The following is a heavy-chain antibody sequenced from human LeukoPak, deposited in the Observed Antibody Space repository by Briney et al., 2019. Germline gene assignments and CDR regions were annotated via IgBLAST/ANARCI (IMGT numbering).Heavy chain of an antibody. CDR2: FDPEDGGT. CDR3: ATGRSMLEWLVFDY. CDR1: GYTLTELS. Sequence: ASVKVSCKVSGYTLTELSMHWVRQAPGKGLEWMGGFDPEDGGTNYAQKFQGRVTMTEGTYTDTAYMELSSLRSEDTAVYYCATGRSMLEWLVFDYGGQGPLDTVPS. D-gene: IGHD3-3*01. V-gene: IGHV1-24*01. J-gene: IGHJ4*02.